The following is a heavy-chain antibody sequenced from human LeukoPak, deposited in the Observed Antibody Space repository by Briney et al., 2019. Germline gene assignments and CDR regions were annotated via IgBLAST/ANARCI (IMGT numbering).Heavy chain of an antibody. CDR2: INPSGGST. CDR1: GFTFSNHG. Sequence: GGSLRLSCAASGFTFSNHGMHWVRQAPGQGLEWMGIINPSGGSTSYAQKFQGRVTMTRDMSTSTVYMELSGLRSEDTAVYYCARGYCGGDCYPNWFDPWGQGTLVTVSS. CDR3: ARGYCGGDCYPNWFDP. D-gene: IGHD2-21*02. V-gene: IGHV1-46*01. J-gene: IGHJ5*02.